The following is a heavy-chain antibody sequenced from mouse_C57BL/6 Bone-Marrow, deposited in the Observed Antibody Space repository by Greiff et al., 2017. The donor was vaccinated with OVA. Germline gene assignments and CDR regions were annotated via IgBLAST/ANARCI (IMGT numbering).Heavy chain of an antibody. D-gene: IGHD2-3*01. CDR2: IYPRSGNT. CDR3: AREGIYEDVYFDY. Sequence: VHLVESGAELARPGASVKLSCKASGYTFTSYGISWVKQRTGQGLEWIGEIYPRSGNTYYNEKFKGKATLTADKSSSTAYMELRSLTSEDSAVYFCAREGIYEDVYFDYWGQGTTLTVSS. V-gene: IGHV1-81*01. J-gene: IGHJ2*01. CDR1: GYTFTSYG.